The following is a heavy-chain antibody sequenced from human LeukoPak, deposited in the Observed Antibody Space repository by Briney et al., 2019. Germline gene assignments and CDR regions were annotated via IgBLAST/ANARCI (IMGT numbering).Heavy chain of an antibody. CDR3: AKDRRTDYRGAWY. V-gene: IGHV3-23*01. CDR2: ISGSGGST. D-gene: IGHD6-19*01. J-gene: IGHJ4*02. Sequence: PGGSLRLSCAASGFTFSSYAMTWVRQAPGKGLEWVSTISGSGGSTHYADSAKGRFTISRDNSKNTLYLQMNSLRAGDTAVYYCAKDRRTDYRGAWYWGQGTLVSASS. CDR1: GFTFSSYA.